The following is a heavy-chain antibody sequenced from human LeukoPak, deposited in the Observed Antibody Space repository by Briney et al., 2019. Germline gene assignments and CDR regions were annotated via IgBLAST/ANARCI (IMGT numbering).Heavy chain of an antibody. V-gene: IGHV3-7*01. Sequence: GGSLRLSCAASGFTVSSNYMSWVRQAPGKGLEWVANIKQDGSEKYYVDSVKGRFTISRDNAKNSLYLQMNSLRAEDTAVYYCARDEKEWLFFDYWGQGTLVTVSS. J-gene: IGHJ4*02. CDR2: IKQDGSEK. CDR1: GFTVSSNY. D-gene: IGHD3-3*01. CDR3: ARDEKEWLFFDY.